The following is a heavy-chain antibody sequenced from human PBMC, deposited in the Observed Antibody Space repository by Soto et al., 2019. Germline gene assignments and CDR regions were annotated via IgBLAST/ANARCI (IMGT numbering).Heavy chain of an antibody. CDR1: GFSVNRGDYY. CDR2: VYYSGGT. D-gene: IGHD3-22*01. V-gene: IGHV4-39*01. CDR3: ARHFRSYSGGYHWFGP. J-gene: IGHJ5*02. Sequence: KPSETLSLTCTVSGFSVNRGDYYWAGRRQPPGKGLEWIGSVYYSGGTHQNPSQSRFIISIDTAKNQISLRLKSVTAADTAVYYCARHFRSYSGGYHWFGPWGQGTLVTVSS.